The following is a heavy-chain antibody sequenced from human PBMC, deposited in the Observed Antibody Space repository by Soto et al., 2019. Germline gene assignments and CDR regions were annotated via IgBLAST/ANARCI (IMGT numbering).Heavy chain of an antibody. CDR1: GGSISSGDYY. CDR2: IYYSGST. Sequence: SETLSLTCTVSGGSISSGDYYWSWIRQPPGKGLEWIGYIYYSGSTYYNPSLKSRVTISVDTSKNQFSLKLSSVTAADTAVYYCARIVVENWFDPWGQGTLVTVSS. J-gene: IGHJ5*02. CDR3: ARIVVENWFDP. V-gene: IGHV4-30-4*01. D-gene: IGHD2-2*01.